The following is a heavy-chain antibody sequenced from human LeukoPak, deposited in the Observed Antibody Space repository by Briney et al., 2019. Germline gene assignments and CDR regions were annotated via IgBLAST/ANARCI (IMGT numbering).Heavy chain of an antibody. V-gene: IGHV4-30-2*01. J-gene: IGHJ4*02. D-gene: IGHD3-22*01. CDR1: GGSISSGGYY. CDR3: ARDRDYYDSSGYYYYFDY. CDR2: IYHSGST. Sequence: SETLSLTCTVSGGSISSGGYYWSWIRQPPGKGLEWIGYIYHSGSTYYNPSLKSRVTISVDRSKNQFSLKLSSVTAADTAVYYCARDRDYYDSSGYYYYFDYWGQGTLVTASS.